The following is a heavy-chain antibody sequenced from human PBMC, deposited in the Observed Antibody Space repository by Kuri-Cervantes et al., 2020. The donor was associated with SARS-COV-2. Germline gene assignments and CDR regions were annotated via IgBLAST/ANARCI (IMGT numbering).Heavy chain of an antibody. CDR1: GGSISSNYYY. D-gene: IGHD3-22*01. J-gene: IGHJ4*02. V-gene: IGHV4-61*05. CDR2: IYYSGST. Sequence: GSLRLSCTVSGGSISSNYYYWGWIRQPPGKGLEWIGYIYYSGSTNYNPSLKSRVTISVDTSKNQFSLKLSSVTAADTAVYYCARGGYDSSGYYIFDFDYWGQGTLVTVSS. CDR3: ARGGYDSSGYYIFDFDY.